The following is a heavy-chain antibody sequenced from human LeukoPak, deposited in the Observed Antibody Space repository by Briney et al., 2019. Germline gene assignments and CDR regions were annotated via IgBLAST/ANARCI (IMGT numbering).Heavy chain of an antibody. CDR2: ISASGATI. CDR1: GFTFSNYA. J-gene: IGHJ6*02. D-gene: IGHD2-2*01. V-gene: IGHV3-23*01. CDR3: AKGSLRYHPYYFGMDA. Sequence: GESLRLSCAASGFTFSNYAMSWVRQAPGKGLEWVSVISASGATIYYADSVKGRFTISRDNSSNTLKLQMNGLTAEDTAVYFCAKGSLRYHPYYFGMDAWGQGTTVMVS.